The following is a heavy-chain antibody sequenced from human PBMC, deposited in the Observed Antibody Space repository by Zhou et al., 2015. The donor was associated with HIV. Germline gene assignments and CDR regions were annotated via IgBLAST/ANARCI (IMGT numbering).Heavy chain of an antibody. CDR2: ISGSGTTT. Sequence: VQLVESGGGLVKPGGSLRLSCAASGFTFSNYYMSWIRQAPGKGLEWVSYISGSGTTTYFANSLKGRFTISRDNAKNSLYLQMNSLRVGDTAVYYCARLRITIFGVVKDSSSYYMDVWGKGTTVTVSS. J-gene: IGHJ6*03. CDR3: ARLRITIFGVVKDSSSYYMDV. D-gene: IGHD3-3*01. CDR1: GFTFSNYY. V-gene: IGHV3-11*04.